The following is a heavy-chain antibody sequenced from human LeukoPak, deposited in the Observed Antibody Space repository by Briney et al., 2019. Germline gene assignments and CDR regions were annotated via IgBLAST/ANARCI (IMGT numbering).Heavy chain of an antibody. J-gene: IGHJ4*02. V-gene: IGHV4-31*03. D-gene: IGHD3-22*01. CDR2: IYYSGST. CDR1: GGSISSGGYY. CDR3: ARGPYYYDSKTFDY. Sequence: KSSETLSLTCTVSGGSISSGGYYWSWIRQHPGKGLEWIGYIYYSGSTYYNPSLKSRVTISVDTSKNQFSLKLSSVTAADTAVYYCARGPYYYDSKTFDYWGRGTLVTVSS.